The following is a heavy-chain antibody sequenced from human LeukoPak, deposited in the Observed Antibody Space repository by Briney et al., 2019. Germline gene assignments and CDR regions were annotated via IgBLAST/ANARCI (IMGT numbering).Heavy chain of an antibody. J-gene: IGHJ6*04. D-gene: IGHD3-10*02. CDR1: GFTSSSYE. CDR3: AELGITMIGGV. Sequence: GGYLRLSCAASGFTSSSYEMNWVRQAPGKGLVWVSYISSSGSTIYYADSVKGRFTISRDNAKNSLYLQMNSLRAEDTAVYYCAELGITMIGGVWGKGTTVTISS. CDR2: ISSSGSTI. V-gene: IGHV3-48*03.